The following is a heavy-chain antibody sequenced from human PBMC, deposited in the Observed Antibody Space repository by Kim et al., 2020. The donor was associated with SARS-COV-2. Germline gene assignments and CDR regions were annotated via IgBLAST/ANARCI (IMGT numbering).Heavy chain of an antibody. CDR2: IKQDGSER. Sequence: GGSLRLSCAISGLTFRDYWMSWVRQAPGKRLGWVANIKQDGSERNYVDSVKGRFTISRDNDKNSLYLQMNSLRDEDTAVYYCARDLTVSTRGFDYWGQGTLVTVSS. V-gene: IGHV3-7*05. CDR3: ARDLTVSTRGFDY. D-gene: IGHD4-17*01. J-gene: IGHJ4*02. CDR1: GLTFRDYW.